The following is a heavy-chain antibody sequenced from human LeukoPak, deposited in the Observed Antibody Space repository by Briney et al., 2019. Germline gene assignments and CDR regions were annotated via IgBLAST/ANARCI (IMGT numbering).Heavy chain of an antibody. Sequence: GGSLRLSCAAFGFTFDDYAMHWVRQAPGKGLEWVSGISWNSGSIGYADSVKGRFTISRDNAKNSLYLQMNSLRAEDTALYYCAKGPTADSSGYWIDYWGQGTLVTVSS. CDR2: ISWNSGSI. D-gene: IGHD3-22*01. CDR1: GFTFDDYA. J-gene: IGHJ4*02. V-gene: IGHV3-9*01. CDR3: AKGPTADSSGYWIDY.